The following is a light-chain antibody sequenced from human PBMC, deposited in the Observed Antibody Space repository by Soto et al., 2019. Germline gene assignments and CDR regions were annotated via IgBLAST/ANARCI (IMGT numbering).Light chain of an antibody. CDR1: NIGSES. CDR3: QVWDGSRDHQV. J-gene: IGLJ3*02. CDR2: YDS. Sequence: SSELTQPPSVSVAPGKTARITCGGNNIGSESVHWYQQKPGQAPVLAIYYDSDRPSGIPERFSGSNSGNTATLTISRVEAGDEADYYCQVWDGSRDHQVFGGGTKLTVL. V-gene: IGLV3-21*04.